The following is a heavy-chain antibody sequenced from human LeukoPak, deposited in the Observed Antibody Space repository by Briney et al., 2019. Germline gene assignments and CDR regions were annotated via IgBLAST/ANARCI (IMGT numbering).Heavy chain of an antibody. Sequence: GASVKVSCKASRYTFTGYYMHWVRQAPGQGLEWMGWINPNSGGTNYAQKFQGRVTMTRDTSISTAYMELSRLRSDDTAVYYCARADIVVVPAARFDPWGREPWSPSPQ. D-gene: IGHD2-2*01. J-gene: IGHJ5*02. CDR2: INPNSGGT. CDR1: RYTFTGYY. V-gene: IGHV1-2*02. CDR3: ARADIVVVPAARFDP.